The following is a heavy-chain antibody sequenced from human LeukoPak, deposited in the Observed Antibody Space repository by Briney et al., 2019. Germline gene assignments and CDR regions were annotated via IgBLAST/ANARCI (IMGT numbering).Heavy chain of an antibody. J-gene: IGHJ4*02. V-gene: IGHV4-31*03. CDR3: ARNAPPYYPLHFDY. CDR2: IYYSGST. D-gene: IGHD2-2*01. Sequence: SETLSLTCTVSGGSISSGGYYWSWLRQHPGKGLEWIGYIYYSGSTYYNPSLKSRVIISVDTSKNQFSLKLSSVTAADTAVYYCARNAPPYYPLHFDYWGQGTLVTVSS. CDR1: GGSISSGGYY.